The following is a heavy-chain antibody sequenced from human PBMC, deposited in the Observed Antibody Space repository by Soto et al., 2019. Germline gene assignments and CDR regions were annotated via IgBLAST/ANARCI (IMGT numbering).Heavy chain of an antibody. CDR3: ARDSVTRVSSDIPGMDV. Sequence: GGSLRLPCVASGFDFSTYAMSWVRQAPGKGLEWVSVIGEGGVSRVYADAVKGRFTISRDNSKNTLYLQMTSLRVDDTAMYYCARDSVTRVSSDIPGMDVWGQGTTVTVSS. J-gene: IGHJ6*02. D-gene: IGHD3-10*01. CDR1: GFDFSTYA. V-gene: IGHV3-23*01. CDR2: IGEGGVSR.